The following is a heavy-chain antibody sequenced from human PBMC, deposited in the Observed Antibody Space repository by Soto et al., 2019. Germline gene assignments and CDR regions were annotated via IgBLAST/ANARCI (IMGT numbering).Heavy chain of an antibody. Sequence: QVQLVESGGGLVKPGGSLRLSCAASGFTFSDYYMSWIRQAPGKGLEWVSYISSSGSTIYYADSVKGRFTISRDNAKNSLYLQMNSLRAEDTAVYYCSGDDIVVVPAAMRGYYMDVWGKGTTVTDSS. V-gene: IGHV3-11*01. CDR3: SGDDIVVVPAAMRGYYMDV. D-gene: IGHD2-2*01. CDR2: ISSSGSTI. J-gene: IGHJ6*03. CDR1: GFTFSDYY.